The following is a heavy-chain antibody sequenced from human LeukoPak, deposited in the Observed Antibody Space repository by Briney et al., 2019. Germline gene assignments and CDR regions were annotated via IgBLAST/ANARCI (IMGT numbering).Heavy chain of an antibody. CDR3: ARHFGGSLGYNWFDP. J-gene: IGHJ5*02. V-gene: IGHV4-59*08. CDR2: IYYSGST. Sequence: SETLSLTRTVSGGSISSYYWSWIRQPPGKGVEWIGYIYYSGSTNYNPSLKSRVTISVDTSKNQFSLKLSSVTAADTAVYYCARHFGGSLGYNWFDPWGQGTLVTVSS. CDR1: GGSISSYY. D-gene: IGHD3-3*01.